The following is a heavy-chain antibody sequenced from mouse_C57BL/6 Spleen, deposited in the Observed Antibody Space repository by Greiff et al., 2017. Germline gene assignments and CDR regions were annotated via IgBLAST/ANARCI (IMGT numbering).Heavy chain of an antibody. V-gene: IGHV1-72*01. CDR2: IYPNSGGT. CDR1: GYTFTSYW. D-gene: IGHD1-1*02. CDR3: ARFCPGGYYWYFDV. J-gene: IGHJ1*03. Sequence: QVQLQQPGAELVKPGASVKLSCKASGYTFTSYWMHWVKQRPGRGLEWIGRIYPNSGGTKYNEKFKSKATLTADKPSSTAYMQLSSLTSEDSAVYYCARFCPGGYYWYFDVWGTGTTVTVSS.